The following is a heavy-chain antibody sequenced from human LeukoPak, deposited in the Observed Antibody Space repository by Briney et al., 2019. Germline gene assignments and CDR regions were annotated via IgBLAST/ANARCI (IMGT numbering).Heavy chain of an antibody. V-gene: IGHV3-7*01. CDR1: GFTFRNYW. CDR3: ARDGGLNTNFGY. D-gene: IGHD2-15*01. Sequence: GGSLRLSCAASGFTFRNYWMGWVRQAPGKGLEWVANTKPDGSAEYYADSVRGRFTTSRDNANNFLYLQMNSLRAEDTAVNYCARDGGLNTNFGYWGQGTLVTVSS. CDR2: TKPDGSAE. J-gene: IGHJ4*02.